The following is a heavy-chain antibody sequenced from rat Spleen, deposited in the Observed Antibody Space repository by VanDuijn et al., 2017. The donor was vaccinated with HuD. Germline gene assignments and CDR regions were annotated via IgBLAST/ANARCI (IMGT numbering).Heavy chain of an antibody. Sequence: EVQLVESGGGLVQPGRSLKLSCAASGFTFNNYWMSWIRQAPGKGLEWVASITNTGGSIYYRDSVKGRFTISRDNAKSSQYLQMDSLRSEDTATYHCARQHYSAPFDYWGQGVMVTVSS. CDR1: GFTFNNYW. V-gene: IGHV5-31*01. J-gene: IGHJ2*01. CDR2: ITNTGGSI. D-gene: IGHD1-1*01. CDR3: ARQHYSAPFDY.